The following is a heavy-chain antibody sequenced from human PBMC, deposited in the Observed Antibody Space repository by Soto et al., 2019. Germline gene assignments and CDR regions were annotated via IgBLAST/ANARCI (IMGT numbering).Heavy chain of an antibody. J-gene: IGHJ4*02. D-gene: IGHD4-17*01. CDR2: IYYSGST. CDR3: DRDVGYGDYEY. V-gene: IGHV4-30-4*01. CDR1: GGSISSGDYY. Sequence: QVQLQESGPGLVKPSQTLSLTCTVSGGSISSGDYYWSWIRQPPGQGLEWIGYIYYSGSTYYNPYLKGRVTLSVDTYKHQFSLKLSSVTAADAAVYYCDRDVGYGDYEYWGQGTLVTVSS.